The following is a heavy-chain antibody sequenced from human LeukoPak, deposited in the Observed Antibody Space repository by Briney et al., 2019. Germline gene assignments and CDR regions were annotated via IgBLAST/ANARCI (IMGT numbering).Heavy chain of an antibody. V-gene: IGHV3-23*05. Sequence: GGSLRLSCVVSGLTFSSHAMCWVRQAPGRGLEWVSSIDISGDSTSYADSVKGRFTISRDNSKNTLLLQMDSLRAEDSAIYYCANEIRPNDYWGQGTLVTAS. D-gene: IGHD4/OR15-4a*01. CDR3: ANEIRPNDY. CDR1: GLTFSSHA. J-gene: IGHJ4*02. CDR2: IDISGDST.